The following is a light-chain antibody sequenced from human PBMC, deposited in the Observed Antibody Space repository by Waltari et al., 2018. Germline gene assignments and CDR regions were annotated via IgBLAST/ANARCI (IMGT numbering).Light chain of an antibody. CDR1: PILLHSDGRNF. CDR2: LGS. Sequence: ALTQSPLSLPVTPGAPASIFCRSSPILLHSDGRNFLDWYVQKPGQSPQLLIYLGSNRASGVPDRFSGGGSGTDFTLTISRVEAEDVGVYYCMQTQEIPLTFGGGTKVEIK. J-gene: IGKJ4*01. V-gene: IGKV2-28*01. CDR3: MQTQEIPLT.